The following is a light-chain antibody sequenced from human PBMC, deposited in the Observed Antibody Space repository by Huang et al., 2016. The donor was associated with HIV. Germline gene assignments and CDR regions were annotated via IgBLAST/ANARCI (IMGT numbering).Light chain of an antibody. J-gene: IGKJ1*01. Sequence: EIVLTQSPGTLSLSPGERATVSCRASQTISTKYIAWYQQRPGQAPRLLIYVASNRLTGIPDRFRGSGSGTDFTLTISRLEPEDFAVYYCQHYGSSPTFGQGTRLEIK. CDR1: QTISTKY. CDR3: QHYGSSPT. CDR2: VAS. V-gene: IGKV3-20*01.